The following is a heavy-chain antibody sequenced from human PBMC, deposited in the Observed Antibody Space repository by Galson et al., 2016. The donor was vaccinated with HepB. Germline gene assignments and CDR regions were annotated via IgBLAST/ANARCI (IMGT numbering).Heavy chain of an antibody. CDR1: GGSISSGGYY. CDR3: ARWTYGGRFFDY. V-gene: IGHV4-31*03. J-gene: IGHJ4*02. Sequence: TLSLTCTVSGGSISSGGYYWSWIRQHPGKGLEWIGYIYYSGSTYYNPSLKSRVTISVDTSKNQFSLKLSSVTAADTAVYYCARWTYGGRFFDYWGQGTLVTVSS. D-gene: IGHD4-23*01. CDR2: IYYSGST.